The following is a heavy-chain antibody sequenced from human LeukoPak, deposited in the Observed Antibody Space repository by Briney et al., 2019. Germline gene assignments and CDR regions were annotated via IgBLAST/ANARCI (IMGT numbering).Heavy chain of an antibody. CDR3: ARGLTH. CDR1: GVSFSGYC. V-gene: IGHV4-34*01. CDR2: INHSGNS. J-gene: IGHJ4*02. Sequence: PSETLSLTCAVYGVSFSGYCWRWIRQPPGKGLEWIGEINHSGNSNYNPSLKSRVTISVDTSKNQFSLKLNSVTAADTGVYYCARGLTHWGQGTLVTVSS.